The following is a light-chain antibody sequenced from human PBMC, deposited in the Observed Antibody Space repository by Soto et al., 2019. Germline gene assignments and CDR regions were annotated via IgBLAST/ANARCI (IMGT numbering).Light chain of an antibody. V-gene: IGKV3-15*01. CDR2: LAS. CDR1: QSVNDR. J-gene: IGKJ2*04. Sequence: EVVVTQSPATLSVSPGERVTLSCRASQSVNDRLAWYQHKPGQPPRLLIYLASLRATGTAARFSASGCRTDLTLTITSLLSEDFAVYCCQQYCTWPCSFGQGITLDIK. CDR3: QQYCTWPCS.